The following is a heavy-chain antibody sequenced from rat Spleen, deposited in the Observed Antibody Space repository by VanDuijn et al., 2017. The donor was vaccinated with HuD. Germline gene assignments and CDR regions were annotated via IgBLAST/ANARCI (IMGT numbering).Heavy chain of an antibody. J-gene: IGHJ3*01. CDR1: GLSLTSNG. D-gene: IGHD1-2*01. CDR3: TRDGDSSWFAY. Sequence: QVQLKESGPGLVQPSQTLSLTCTVSGLSLTSNGVSWVRQPPGKGPEWIAAISSGGIAYYNSVFKSRLSISRDTSKSQVFLRMNSLQTEDTAIYFCTRDGDSSWFAYWGQGTLVTVSS. V-gene: IGHV2S12*01. CDR2: ISSGGIA.